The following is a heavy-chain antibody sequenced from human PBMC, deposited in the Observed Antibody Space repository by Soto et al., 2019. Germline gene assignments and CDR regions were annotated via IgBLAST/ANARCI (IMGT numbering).Heavy chain of an antibody. CDR3: ARDYGEFFNWLDS. CDR1: GYTFTSYD. CDR2: MNPNSGNT. D-gene: IGHD4-17*01. J-gene: IGHJ5*01. Sequence: SVKVSCKAAGYTFTSYDINWVRQATGQGLEWMGWMNPNSGNTGYAQKFQGRVTMTRNTSISTAYMELSSLRSEDTAVYYCARDYGEFFNWLDSRGQGTLGTVSS. V-gene: IGHV1-8*01.